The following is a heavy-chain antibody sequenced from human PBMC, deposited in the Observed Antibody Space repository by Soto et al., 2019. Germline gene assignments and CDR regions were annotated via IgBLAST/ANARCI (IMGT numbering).Heavy chain of an antibody. Sequence: EVQLLESGGGLVQPGGSLRLSCAASGFTFSSYAMSWVRQAPGKGLEWVSAISGSGGSTYYADSVKGRFTISRDNSKSTLYMQMNSLRAEDTAVYYCAKDDTWYSSSWFDYWGQGTLVTVSS. V-gene: IGHV3-23*01. CDR3: AKDDTWYSSSWFDY. D-gene: IGHD6-13*01. J-gene: IGHJ4*02. CDR2: ISGSGGST. CDR1: GFTFSSYA.